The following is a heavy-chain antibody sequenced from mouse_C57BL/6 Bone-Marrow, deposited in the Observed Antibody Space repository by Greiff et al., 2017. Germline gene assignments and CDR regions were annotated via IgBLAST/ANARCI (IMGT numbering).Heavy chain of an antibody. J-gene: IGHJ2*01. CDR2: IYPGDGDT. CDR3: ANLYYDYHLDY. D-gene: IGHD2-4*01. CDR1: GYAFSSSW. Sequence: QVQLQQSGPELVKPGASVKISCKASGYAFSSSWMNWVKQRPGKGLEWIGRIYPGDGDTNYNGKFKGKATLTADKSSSTAYMQLSSLTSEDSAVYFCANLYYDYHLDYWGQGTTLTVSS. V-gene: IGHV1-82*01.